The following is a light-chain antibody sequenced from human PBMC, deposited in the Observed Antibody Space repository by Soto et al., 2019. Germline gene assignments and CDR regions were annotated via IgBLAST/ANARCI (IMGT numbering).Light chain of an antibody. CDR1: QSISSC. CDR2: DAS. CDR3: QQYNHYSWT. J-gene: IGKJ1*01. Sequence: DIQMTQSPSTLSASVGDRVTITCRASQSISSCLAWYQQKPGKAPKLLIYDASTLESGVLARFSGSGSGTEFTLTISSLQPGDFATYYCQQYNHYSWTFGQGTRVEIK. V-gene: IGKV1-5*01.